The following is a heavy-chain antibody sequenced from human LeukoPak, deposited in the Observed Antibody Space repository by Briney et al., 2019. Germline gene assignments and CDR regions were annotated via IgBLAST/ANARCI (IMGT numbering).Heavy chain of an antibody. CDR2: IKEDESEK. Sequence: GGSLRLSCAGSGLTLSRSWMSWVRQAPGRGLQGVANIKEDESEKDYVDSVEGRFTISRDNAKNSLYLQMNSLRAEDTAVYYCARSLVVGATYPYHWGQGTLVTVSS. CDR3: ARSLVVGATYPYH. D-gene: IGHD1-26*01. CDR1: GLTLSRSW. V-gene: IGHV3-7*01. J-gene: IGHJ5*02.